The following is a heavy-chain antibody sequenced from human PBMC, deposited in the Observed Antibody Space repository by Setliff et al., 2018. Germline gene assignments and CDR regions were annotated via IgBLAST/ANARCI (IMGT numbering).Heavy chain of an antibody. CDR3: ARDVYDFRTGQADP. CDR2: TKEDGSEK. J-gene: IGHJ5*02. CDR1: GFSFRSYW. D-gene: IGHD3-3*01. Sequence: PGGSLRLSCAASGFSFRSYWMAGVRQAPGKGLEGVANTKEDGSEKHYVDSVKGRFTISRDNAENFLYLQMNSLRTEDTGVYYCARDVYDFRTGQADPWGQGTLVTVSS. V-gene: IGHV3-7*01.